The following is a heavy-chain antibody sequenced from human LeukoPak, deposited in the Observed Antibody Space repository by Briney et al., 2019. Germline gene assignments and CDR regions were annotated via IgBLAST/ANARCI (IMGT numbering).Heavy chain of an antibody. CDR3: ARALPMAVAGTGPGDY. Sequence: GGSLRLSCAASGFTFSSYDMHWVRQATGKGLEWVSAIGTAGDTYYPGSVKGRFTISRENAKNSLYLQMNSLRAGDTAVYYCARALPMAVAGTGPGDYWGQGTLVTVSS. D-gene: IGHD6-19*01. V-gene: IGHV3-13*01. J-gene: IGHJ4*02. CDR1: GFTFSSYD. CDR2: IGTAGDT.